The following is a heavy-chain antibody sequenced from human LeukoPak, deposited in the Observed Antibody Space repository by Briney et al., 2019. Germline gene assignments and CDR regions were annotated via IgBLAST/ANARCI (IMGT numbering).Heavy chain of an antibody. J-gene: IGHJ5*02. CDR3: ARGRGAVLRYFDWAYNWFDP. D-gene: IGHD3-9*01. Sequence: GASVKVSCKASGGTFSSYAISWVRQAPGQGLEWMGRIIPILGIANYAQKFQGRVTITADKSTSTAYMELSSLRSEDTAVYYCARGRGAVLRYFDWAYNWFDPWGQGTLVTVSS. CDR2: IIPILGIA. V-gene: IGHV1-69*04. CDR1: GGTFSSYA.